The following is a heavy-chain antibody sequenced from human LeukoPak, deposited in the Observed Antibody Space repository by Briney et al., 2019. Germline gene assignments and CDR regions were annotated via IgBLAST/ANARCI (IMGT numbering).Heavy chain of an antibody. CDR2: ISAGGVSR. CDR3: AKGAGTDRT. V-gene: IGHV3-23*01. J-gene: IGHJ5*02. Sequence: AGGSLRLSCAASGFTFSSYAMSWVRQAPGKGLEWVSAISAGGVSRYYAYSVKGRFTISRDNSKNTLYLQMNSLRAEDTAVYYCAKGAGTDRTWGQGTLVTVSS. CDR1: GFTFSSYA.